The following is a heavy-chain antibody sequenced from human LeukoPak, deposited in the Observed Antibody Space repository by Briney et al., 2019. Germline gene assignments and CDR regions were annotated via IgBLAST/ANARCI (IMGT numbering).Heavy chain of an antibody. CDR1: GGIFSTYA. CDR2: IIPVFETG. Sequence: SVKVSCKASGGIFSTYAMMWLRQAPGQGLEWLGGIIPVFETGTYAQKFQGRVSITRDESTDTAYMELRSLRSDDTAVYYCARVNGDYGGVLDYWGQGPLVTVSS. D-gene: IGHD4-17*01. CDR3: ARVNGDYGGVLDY. J-gene: IGHJ4*02. V-gene: IGHV1-69*05.